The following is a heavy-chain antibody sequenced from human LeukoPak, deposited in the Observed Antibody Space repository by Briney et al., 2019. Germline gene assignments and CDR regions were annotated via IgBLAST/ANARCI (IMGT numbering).Heavy chain of an antibody. J-gene: IGHJ3*02. CDR1: GFTFNTYS. CDR2: ISVDSNYL. V-gene: IGHV3-21*01. D-gene: IGHD2-15*01. CDR3: ARVHCSGGGCYQRNDGLEI. Sequence: GGSLRLSCAASGFTFNTYSMNWVRQAPGKGLEWVSSISVDSNYLYYVDSLRRRFTVSRDNTKNSLYLQMNSLRAEDTAVYYCARVHCSGGGCYQRNDGLEIWGQGTMVTVSS.